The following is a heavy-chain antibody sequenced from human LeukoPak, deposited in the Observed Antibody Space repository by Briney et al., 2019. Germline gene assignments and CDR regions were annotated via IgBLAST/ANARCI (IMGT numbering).Heavy chain of an antibody. V-gene: IGHV3-48*02. CDR2: ISSSNSII. J-gene: IGHJ4*02. CDR1: GFTFSSYS. CDR3: ARDPRDYGYFDY. D-gene: IGHD4-17*01. Sequence: PGGSLRLSCAASGFTFSSYSMNWVRPARGKGLEWVSYISSSNSIIYYADSVKGRFTISRDNAKNSLYLQMNSLRDEDTAVYYCARDPRDYGYFDYWGQGTLVTVSS.